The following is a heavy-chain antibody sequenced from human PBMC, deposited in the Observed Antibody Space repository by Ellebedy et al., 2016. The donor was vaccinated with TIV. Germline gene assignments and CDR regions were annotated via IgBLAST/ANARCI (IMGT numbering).Heavy chain of an antibody. J-gene: IGHJ4*02. Sequence: GGSLRLXCAASGFTFSNYAMNWVRQAPGEGLEWVAFISYDGNNKYYADSVKGRFTLSRDNSKNTLYLEMNSLRAEDTAVYYCARDRSYSPTYWGQGTLVTVSS. V-gene: IGHV3-30*04. CDR1: GFTFSNYA. D-gene: IGHD1-26*01. CDR2: ISYDGNNK. CDR3: ARDRSYSPTY.